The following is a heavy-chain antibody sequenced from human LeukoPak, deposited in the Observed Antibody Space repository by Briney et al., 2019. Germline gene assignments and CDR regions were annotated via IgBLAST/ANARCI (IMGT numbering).Heavy chain of an antibody. Sequence: ASVKVSCKASGYTFTGYYMHWVRQAPGQGLEWMGRINPNSGGTNYAQKFQGGVTMTRDTSISTAYMELSRLRSDDTAVYYCAILPLAYCGGDCSLSSFWSQGTLVTVSS. V-gene: IGHV1-2*06. CDR3: AILPLAYCGGDCSLSSF. J-gene: IGHJ4*02. CDR2: INPNSGGT. CDR1: GYTFTGYY. D-gene: IGHD2-21*02.